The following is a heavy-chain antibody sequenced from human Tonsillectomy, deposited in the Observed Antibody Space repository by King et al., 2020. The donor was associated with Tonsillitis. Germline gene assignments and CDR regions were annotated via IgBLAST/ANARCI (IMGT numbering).Heavy chain of an antibody. J-gene: IGHJ3*02. CDR1: GDSISSGRHY. CDR3: ARDNTVVRGVIFAFDI. D-gene: IGHD3-10*01. CDR2: IYTTGGT. Sequence: QLQESGPGLVKPSQTLSLTCTVSGDSISSGRHYWGWVRQPAGKGLEWIGRIYTTGGTNYNPSLKSRVTMSVDTSKSQFSLRLSSVTAADTAIYYCARDNTVVRGVIFAFDIWGQGTMVTVSS. V-gene: IGHV4-61*02.